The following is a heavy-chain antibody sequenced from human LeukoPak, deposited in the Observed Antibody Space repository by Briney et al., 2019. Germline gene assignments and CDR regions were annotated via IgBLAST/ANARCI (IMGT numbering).Heavy chain of an antibody. V-gene: IGHV3-53*01. D-gene: IGHD7-27*01. CDR2: IYSGGST. CDR1: GFTVRSNY. J-gene: IGHJ5*02. Sequence: GGSLRLSCAASGFTVRSNYMTWVRRAPGKGLEWVSVIYSGGSTYYADSVKGRFTISRDNSKNTLYLQMNSLRAEDTAVYYCTRNWGSDNWFDPWGQGTLVTVSS. CDR3: TRNWGSDNWFDP.